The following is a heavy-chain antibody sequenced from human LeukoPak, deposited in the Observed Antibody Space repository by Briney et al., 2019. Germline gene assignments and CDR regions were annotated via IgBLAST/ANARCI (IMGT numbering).Heavy chain of an antibody. V-gene: IGHV1-2*02. CDR1: GYTFTGFY. J-gene: IGHJ3*02. CDR2: INPNSGGT. Sequence: ASVKVSCKASGYTFTGFYIHWVRQAPGQGLEWMGWINPNSGGTKYAQRFQGRVTMTRDTSISTAYMELSSLRSEDTAVYYCASPVSGSYYIDAFDIWGQGTMVTVSS. CDR3: ASPVSGSYYIDAFDI. D-gene: IGHD1-26*01.